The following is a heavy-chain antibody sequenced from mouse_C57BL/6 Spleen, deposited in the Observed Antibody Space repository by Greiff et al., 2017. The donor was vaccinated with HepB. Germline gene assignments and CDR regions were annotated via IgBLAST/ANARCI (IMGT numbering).Heavy chain of an antibody. Sequence: EVHLVESGGGLVQPGGYLSLSCAASGFTFTDYYMSWVRQPPGKALEWLGFIRNKANGYTTEYSASVKGRFTISRDNSQSILYLQMNALRAEDSATYYCARSYYYGSSFFDYWGQGTTLTVSS. CDR1: GFTFTDYY. J-gene: IGHJ2*01. CDR2: IRNKANGYTT. V-gene: IGHV7-3*01. D-gene: IGHD1-1*01. CDR3: ARSYYYGSSFFDY.